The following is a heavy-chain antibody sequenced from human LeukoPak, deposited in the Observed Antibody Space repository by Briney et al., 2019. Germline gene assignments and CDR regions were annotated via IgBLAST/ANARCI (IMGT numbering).Heavy chain of an antibody. Sequence: GGSLRLSCAASGFTFSSYAMSWVRQAPGKGLEWVSAISGSGGSTYYADSVKGRFTISRDNSKNTLYLQMNSLRAEDTAVYYCAIVLADYYYDSSGYYQYWGQGTLVTVSS. V-gene: IGHV3-23*01. CDR1: GFTFSSYA. J-gene: IGHJ4*02. CDR2: ISGSGGST. D-gene: IGHD3-22*01. CDR3: AIVLADYYYDSSGYYQY.